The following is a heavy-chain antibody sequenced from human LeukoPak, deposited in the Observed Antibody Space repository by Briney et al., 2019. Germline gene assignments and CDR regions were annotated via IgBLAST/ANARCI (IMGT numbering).Heavy chain of an antibody. J-gene: IGHJ6*02. D-gene: IGHD3-22*01. CDR3: ARDLKPSLGATMIVVVITPGGMDV. CDR2: IYSGGST. Sequence: GGSLRLSCAASGFTVSSNYMGWVRQAPGKGLEWVSVIYSGGSTYYADSVKGRFTISRDNSKNTLYLQMNSLRAEDTAVYYCARDLKPSLGATMIVVVITPGGMDVWGQGTTVTVSS. CDR1: GFTVSSNY. V-gene: IGHV3-53*01.